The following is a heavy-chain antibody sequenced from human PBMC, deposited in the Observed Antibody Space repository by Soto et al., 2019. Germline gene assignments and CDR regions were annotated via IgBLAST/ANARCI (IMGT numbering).Heavy chain of an antibody. Sequence: PSETLSLTCTVSGGSISSYYWSWMRQPPGKGLEWIGYVDNSGRTNYNPSLESRVTMSLDKSKNQFSLRLSPVTAADTAVYYCARDWGPPPDYHYYMDVWGNGTTVTVSS. CDR3: ARDWGPPPDYHYYMDV. CDR2: VDNSGRT. D-gene: IGHD3-16*01. CDR1: GGSISSYY. V-gene: IGHV4-59*01. J-gene: IGHJ6*03.